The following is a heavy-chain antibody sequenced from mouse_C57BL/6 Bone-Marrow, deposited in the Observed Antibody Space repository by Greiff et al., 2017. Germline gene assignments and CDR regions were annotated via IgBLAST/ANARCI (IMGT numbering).Heavy chain of an antibody. CDR3: VRHYYGVFDY. J-gene: IGHJ2*01. Sequence: EVKLMESGGGLVQPKGSLKLSCAASGFSFNTYAMNWVRQAPGKGLEWVARIRSKSNNYATYYADSVKDRFTISRDDSESMLYLQLNNLKTEDTAMYYCVRHYYGVFDYWGQGTTLTVSS. CDR2: IRSKSNNYAT. D-gene: IGHD1-1*01. V-gene: IGHV10-1*01. CDR1: GFSFNTYA.